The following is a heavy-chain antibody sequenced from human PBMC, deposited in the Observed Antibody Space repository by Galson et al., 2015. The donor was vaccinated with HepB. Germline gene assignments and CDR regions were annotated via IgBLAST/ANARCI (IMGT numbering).Heavy chain of an antibody. D-gene: IGHD3-22*01. CDR1: GFTFSSYS. CDR3: ARILRSLVEHLLREGGLDY. V-gene: IGHV3-21*01. J-gene: IGHJ4*02. CDR2: ISSSSSYI. Sequence: SLRLSCAASGFTFSSYSMNWVRQAPGKGLEWVSSISSSSSYIYYADSVKGRFTISRDNAKNSLYLQMNSLRAEDTAVYYCARILRSLVEHLLREGGLDYWGQGTLVTVSS.